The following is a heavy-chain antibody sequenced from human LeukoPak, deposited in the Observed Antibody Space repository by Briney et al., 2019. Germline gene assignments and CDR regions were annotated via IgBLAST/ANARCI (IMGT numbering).Heavy chain of an antibody. J-gene: IGHJ6*03. CDR2: ISSGSTYI. V-gene: IGHV3-21*06. CDR3: ARDIIAAAGPNYYSYMDV. D-gene: IGHD6-13*01. Sequence: AGGSLRLSCAASGFTFSNYSINWVRQAPGKGLEWVSSISSGSTYIFYADSVKGRFTISRDNAKNSLYLQMNSLRAEDTAVYYCARDIIAAAGPNYYSYMDVWGQGTLVTVSS. CDR1: GFTFSNYS.